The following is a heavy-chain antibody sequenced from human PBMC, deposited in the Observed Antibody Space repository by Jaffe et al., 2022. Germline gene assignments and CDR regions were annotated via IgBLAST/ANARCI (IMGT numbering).Heavy chain of an antibody. CDR3: AKDPTMVESVDWYFDL. V-gene: IGHV3-30*02. J-gene: IGHJ2*01. Sequence: QVQLVESGGGVVQPGGSLRLSCAASGFTFSSYGMHWVRQAPGKGLEWVAFIRYDGSNKYYADSVKGRFTISRDNSKNTLYLQMNSLRAEDTAVYYCAKDPTMVESVDWYFDLWGRGTLVTVSS. CDR1: GFTFSSYG. D-gene: IGHD3-10*01. CDR2: IRYDGSNK.